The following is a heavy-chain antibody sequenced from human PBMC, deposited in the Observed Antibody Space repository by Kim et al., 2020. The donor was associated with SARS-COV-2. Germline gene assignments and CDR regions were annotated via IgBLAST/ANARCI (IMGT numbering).Heavy chain of an antibody. D-gene: IGHD1-26*01. Sequence: GGSLRLSCAASGFTFSDYAMSWVRQAPGKGLEWVSAISGSGGSTYYADSVKGRFTISRDNAKNTLYLQMNSLRAEDTAVYYCAKGCIVVATLYFRSDMDGWGQGTMVTVSS. CDR3: AKGCIVVATLYFRSDMDG. CDR2: ISGSGGST. CDR1: GFTFSDYA. V-gene: IGHV3-23*01. J-gene: IGHJ6*02.